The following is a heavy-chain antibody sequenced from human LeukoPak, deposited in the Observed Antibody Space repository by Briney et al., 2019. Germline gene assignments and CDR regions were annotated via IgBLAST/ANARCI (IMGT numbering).Heavy chain of an antibody. J-gene: IGHJ4*02. CDR1: GFSLSTSGMC. D-gene: IGHD3-10*01. CDR3: ARMTHIPVVRGVNGYFDY. V-gene: IGHV2-70*11. Sequence: SGPALVKPTQTLTLTCTFSGFSLSTSGMCVSWIRQPPGKALEWLARIDWDDDKYYSTSLKTRLTISKDTSKNQVVLTMTNMDPVDTATYYCARMTHIPVVRGVNGYFDYWGQGTLVTVSS. CDR2: IDWDDDK.